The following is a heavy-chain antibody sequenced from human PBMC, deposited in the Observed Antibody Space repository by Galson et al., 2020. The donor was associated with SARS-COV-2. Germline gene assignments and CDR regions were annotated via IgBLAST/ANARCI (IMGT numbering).Heavy chain of an antibody. Sequence: GGSLRLSCAASGFTFDDYAMHWVRQAPGKGLEWVSGISWNSGSIGYADSVKGRFTISIDNAKNSLYLQMNSLRAEDTALYYCAKDSYGSGSFDYWGQGTLVTVSS. CDR1: GFTFDDYA. J-gene: IGHJ4*02. CDR3: AKDSYGSGSFDY. V-gene: IGHV3-9*01. D-gene: IGHD3-10*01. CDR2: ISWNSGSI.